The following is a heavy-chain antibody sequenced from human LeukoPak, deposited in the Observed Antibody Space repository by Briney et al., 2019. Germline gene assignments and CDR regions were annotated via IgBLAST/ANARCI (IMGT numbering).Heavy chain of an antibody. D-gene: IGHD1-7*01. J-gene: IGHJ4*02. CDR1: GYTLTELS. CDR3: ATVGPPTGSTDGY. CDR2: FDPEDGET. Sequence: ASVKVSCKVSGYTLTELSMQWVRQAPGEGLEWMVGFDPEDGETIYAQKFQGRVTMTEDTSADTAYMELSSLRSEDTAVYYCATVGPPTGSTDGYWGQGTLVTVSS. V-gene: IGHV1-24*01.